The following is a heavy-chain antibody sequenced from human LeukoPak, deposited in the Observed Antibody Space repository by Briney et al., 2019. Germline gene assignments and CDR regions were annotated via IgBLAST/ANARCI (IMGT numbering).Heavy chain of an antibody. CDR2: VYYSGST. CDR3: AREVYDTSGYYRHFDY. J-gene: IGHJ4*02. Sequence: SETLSLTCTVSGGSISSYYWSWLRQPPGKGLEWIGYVYYSGSTSYNPSLKSRVTISVDTSKNQFSLKLSSVTAADTAIYYCAREVYDTSGYYRHFDYWGQGTLVTVSS. V-gene: IGHV4-59*01. CDR1: GGSISSYY. D-gene: IGHD3-22*01.